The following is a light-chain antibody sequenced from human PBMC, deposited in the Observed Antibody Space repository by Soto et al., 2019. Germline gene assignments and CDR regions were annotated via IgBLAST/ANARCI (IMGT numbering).Light chain of an antibody. Sequence: EIVMTQSPATLSVSPGERATLSCRASQSISSNLAWYQQKPGQAPRLLIYDASTKATGLPGRFSGSGSGTEFTLTISSLQSEDFAVYYCQQYNAWPPDTFGQGTRLEIK. CDR1: QSISSN. CDR2: DAS. V-gene: IGKV3-15*01. J-gene: IGKJ5*01. CDR3: QQYNAWPPDT.